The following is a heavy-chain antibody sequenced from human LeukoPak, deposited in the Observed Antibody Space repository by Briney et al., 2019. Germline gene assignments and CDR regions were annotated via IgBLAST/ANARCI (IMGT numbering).Heavy chain of an antibody. V-gene: IGHV4-31*03. D-gene: IGHD2-2*01. CDR3: ARVNNRGYCSSTSCALWYYYYYGMDV. J-gene: IGHJ6*02. CDR1: GGSISSGGYY. Sequence: PSQTLSLTCTVSGGSISSGGYYWSWIRQHPGKGLEWIGYIYYSGSTCYNPSLKSRVTISVDTSKNQFSLKLSSVTAADTAVYYCARVNNRGYCSSTSCALWYYYYYGMDVWGQGTTVTVSS. CDR2: IYYSGST.